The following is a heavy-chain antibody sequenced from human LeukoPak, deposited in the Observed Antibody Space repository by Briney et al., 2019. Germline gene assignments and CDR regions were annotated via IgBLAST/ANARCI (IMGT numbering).Heavy chain of an antibody. Sequence: ASVKVSCKASGYTFTGYYMHWVRQAPGQGLEWMGWINPNSGGTNYAQKFQDRVTMTRDTSISTAYMELSRLRSDDTAVYYCAGGITIFGVVEYGMDVWGQGTTVTVSS. D-gene: IGHD3-3*01. CDR3: AGGITIFGVVEYGMDV. CDR2: INPNSGGT. V-gene: IGHV1-2*02. CDR1: GYTFTGYY. J-gene: IGHJ6*02.